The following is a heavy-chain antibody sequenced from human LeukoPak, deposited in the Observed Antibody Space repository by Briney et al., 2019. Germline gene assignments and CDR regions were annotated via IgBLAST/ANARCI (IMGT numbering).Heavy chain of an antibody. V-gene: IGHV3-30*04. CDR1: GFTFSSNA. CDR3: ARAPTTRSPFDY. CDR2: ISSDGSNE. D-gene: IGHD1-1*01. J-gene: IGHJ4*02. Sequence: GGSLRLSCAASGFTFSSNAMHWVRQSPGKGLEWVAVISSDGSNECYGDSVKGRFTISRDNSKNTLYLQMNSLRGEDTAVYYCARAPTTRSPFDYWGQGTLVTVSS.